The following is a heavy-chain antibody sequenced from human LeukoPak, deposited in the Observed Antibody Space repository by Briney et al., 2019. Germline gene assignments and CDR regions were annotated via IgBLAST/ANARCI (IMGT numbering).Heavy chain of an antibody. CDR2: IIPIFVTA. D-gene: IGHD2-21*02. J-gene: IGHJ3*02. V-gene: IGHV1-69*13. CDR1: GGTFSSYA. Sequence: ASVKVSCKASGGTFSSYAISWVRQAPGQGVERMGGIIPIFVTAIYSQQFQARVTITAAESTSTAYIELSSLRSQDTAVYYCARDHLAYCGGDCYSSAFDIWGQGTMVTVSS. CDR3: ARDHLAYCGGDCYSSAFDI.